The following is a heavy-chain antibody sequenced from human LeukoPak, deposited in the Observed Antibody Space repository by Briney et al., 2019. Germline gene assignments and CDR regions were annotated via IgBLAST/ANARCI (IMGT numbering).Heavy chain of an antibody. CDR1: GGTFSSYA. CDR3: ARDGDSSPLLTPFYYYYYGMDV. Sequence: ASVKVSCKASGGTFSSYAIRWVRQATGQGLEWMGWMNPNSGNTGYAQKFQGRVTMTRNTSISTAYMELSSLRSEDTAVYYCARDGDSSPLLTPFYYYYYGMDVWGQGTTVTVSS. D-gene: IGHD6-13*01. J-gene: IGHJ6*02. CDR2: MNPNSGNT. V-gene: IGHV1-8*02.